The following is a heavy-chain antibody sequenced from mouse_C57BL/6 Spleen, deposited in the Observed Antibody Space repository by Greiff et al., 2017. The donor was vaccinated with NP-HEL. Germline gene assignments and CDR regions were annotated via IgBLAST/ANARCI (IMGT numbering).Heavy chain of an antibody. CDR1: GYSITSGYY. Sequence: ESGPGLVKPSQSLSLTCSVTGYSITSGYYWNWIRQFPGNKLEWMGYISYDGSNNYNPSLKNRISITRDTSKNQFFLKLNSVTTEDTATYYCARGGGNPYFDYWGQGTTLTVSS. CDR3: ARGGGNPYFDY. V-gene: IGHV3-6*01. J-gene: IGHJ2*01. CDR2: ISYDGSN. D-gene: IGHD2-1*01.